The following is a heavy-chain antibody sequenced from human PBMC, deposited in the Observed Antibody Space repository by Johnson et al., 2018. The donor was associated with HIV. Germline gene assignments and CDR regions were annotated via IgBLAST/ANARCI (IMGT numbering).Heavy chain of an antibody. CDR2: ISYDGHIK. J-gene: IGHJ3*02. CDR3: ARVGVGGYSADGAFDI. D-gene: IGHD2-15*01. CDR1: GFTFDDYA. Sequence: QVQLVESGGGVVRPGGSLRLSCAASGFTFDDYAMHWVRQAPGERLEWVAVISYDGHIKYYSDSVKGRFTISRDNSKSTLYLQINSLGAEDAAVFYCARVGVGGYSADGAFDIWGQGTMVTVSS. V-gene: IGHV3-30*04.